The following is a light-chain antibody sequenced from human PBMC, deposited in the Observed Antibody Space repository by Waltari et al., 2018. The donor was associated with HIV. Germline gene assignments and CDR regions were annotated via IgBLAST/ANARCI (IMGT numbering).Light chain of an antibody. Sequence: EIVLTQSPATLSLSPGERATLSCRASPSVSSYFAWYQQKPGQAPRLLIYDASKRATGIPARSSGSGSGTDFTLTINGLEPEDFAVYYCQQRSNWPPAFGGGTKVEIK. CDR1: PSVSSY. J-gene: IGKJ4*01. CDR3: QQRSNWPPA. CDR2: DAS. V-gene: IGKV3-11*01.